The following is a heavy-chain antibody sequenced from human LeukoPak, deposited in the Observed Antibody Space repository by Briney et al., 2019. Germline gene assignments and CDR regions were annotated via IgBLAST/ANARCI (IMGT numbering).Heavy chain of an antibody. J-gene: IGHJ4*02. V-gene: IGHV3-15*01. D-gene: IGHD3-22*01. Sequence: GGSLRLSCAASGFTFSSYAMSWVRQAPGKGLEWVGRIKSKTDGGTTDYAAPVKGRFSISRDDSENTVYLQMNSLKTEDTAVYYCASYRDSSGYHFDFWGQGTLVTVSS. CDR3: ASYRDSSGYHFDF. CDR2: IKSKTDGGTT. CDR1: GFTFSSYA.